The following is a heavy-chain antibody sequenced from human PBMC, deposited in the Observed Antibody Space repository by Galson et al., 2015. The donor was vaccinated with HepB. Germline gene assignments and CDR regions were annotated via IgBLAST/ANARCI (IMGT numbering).Heavy chain of an antibody. D-gene: IGHD3-3*01. CDR3: TRDHDFWSDRLDY. CDR1: GFTFGDYA. Sequence: SLRLSCAASGFTFGDYAMSWFRQAPGKGLEWVGFIRSKAYGGTTEYAASAKGRFTISRDDSKSIAYLQMNSLKIEDTAVYYCTRDHDFWSDRLDYWGQGTLVTVSS. J-gene: IGHJ4*02. CDR2: IRSKAYGGTT. V-gene: IGHV3-49*03.